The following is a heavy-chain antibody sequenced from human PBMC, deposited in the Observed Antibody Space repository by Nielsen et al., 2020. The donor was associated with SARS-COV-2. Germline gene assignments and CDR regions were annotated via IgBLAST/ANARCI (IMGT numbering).Heavy chain of an antibody. J-gene: IGHJ4*02. D-gene: IGHD6-13*01. CDR2: IDPSDSYT. CDR3: ARSIAAAGID. Sequence: GESLKISCQGSGSSFTSYWISWVRQMPGKGLEWMGRIDPSDSYTNYSPSFQGHVTISADKSISTAYLQWSSLKASDTAMYYCARSIAAAGIDWGQGTLVTVSS. V-gene: IGHV5-10-1*01. CDR1: GSSFTSYW.